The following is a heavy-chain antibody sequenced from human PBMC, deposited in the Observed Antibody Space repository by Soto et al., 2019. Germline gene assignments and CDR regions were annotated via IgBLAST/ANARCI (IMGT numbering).Heavy chain of an antibody. J-gene: IGHJ6*02. D-gene: IGHD6-13*01. CDR1: GFTFSDYY. Sequence: PGGSLRLSCAASGFTFSDYYMSWIRQAPGKGLEWVSGISSGSSNTIYADSVKGRFTISRDNAKDTVNLQMNSLRAEDTAVYYCAQGIAASGYYYYGMDVWGQGTTVTVSS. CDR3: AQGIAASGYYYYGMDV. CDR2: ISSGSSNT. V-gene: IGHV3-11*03.